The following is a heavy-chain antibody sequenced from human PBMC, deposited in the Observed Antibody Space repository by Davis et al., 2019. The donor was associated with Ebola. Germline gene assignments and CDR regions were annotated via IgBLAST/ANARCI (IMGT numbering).Heavy chain of an antibody. D-gene: IGHD1-26*01. J-gene: IGHJ4*02. CDR2: IKQDGSEK. CDR1: GFTFSSYW. CDR3: ARDPGGVVGAQFDY. Sequence: PGGSLRLSCAASGFTFSSYWMSWVRQAPGKGLEWVANIKQDGSEKYYVDSVKGRFTISRDNAKNSLYLQMNSLRAEDTAVYYCARDPGGVVGAQFDYWGQGTLVTVSS. V-gene: IGHV3-7*01.